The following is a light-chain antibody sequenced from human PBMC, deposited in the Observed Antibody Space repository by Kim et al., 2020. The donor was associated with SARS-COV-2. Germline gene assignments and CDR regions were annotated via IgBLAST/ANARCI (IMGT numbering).Light chain of an antibody. CDR3: TSYTTSTTVV. J-gene: IGLJ1*01. V-gene: IGLV2-14*04. Sequence: PSITISFTGSSSDIGGYTYVSWYQQSPGKPPKLILYDVTNRASGVSDRFSGSKSGTTASLAISSLQAEDKGDYYCTSYTTSTTVVFGTGTKVTVL. CDR1: SSDIGGYTY. CDR2: DVT.